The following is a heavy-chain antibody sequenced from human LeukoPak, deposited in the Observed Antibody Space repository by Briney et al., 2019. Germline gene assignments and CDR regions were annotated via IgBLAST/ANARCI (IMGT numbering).Heavy chain of an antibody. Sequence: ASVKVSCKASGYTFTSYGISWVRQAPGQGLEWMGWISAYNGNTNYAQKLQGRVTMTTDTSTSTAYMELRSLRSDDTAVYYCARANRGSSGWYYFDYWGQGTLVTVSS. CDR3: ARANRGSSGWYYFDY. CDR2: ISAYNGNT. V-gene: IGHV1-18*01. CDR1: GYTFTSYG. D-gene: IGHD6-19*01. J-gene: IGHJ4*02.